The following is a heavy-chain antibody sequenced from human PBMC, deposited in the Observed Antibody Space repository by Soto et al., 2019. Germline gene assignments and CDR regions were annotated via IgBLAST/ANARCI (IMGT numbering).Heavy chain of an antibody. D-gene: IGHD3-22*01. J-gene: IGHJ4*02. Sequence: SETLSLTCTVSGGSISSSSYYWGWIRQPPGKGLEWIGSIYYSGSTYYNPSLKSRVTISVDTSKNQFSLKLISVTAADTAVYYCARHYRGFSGYYSQFDYWGQGTLVTVSS. CDR1: GGSISSSSYY. CDR2: IYYSGST. CDR3: ARHYRGFSGYYSQFDY. V-gene: IGHV4-39*01.